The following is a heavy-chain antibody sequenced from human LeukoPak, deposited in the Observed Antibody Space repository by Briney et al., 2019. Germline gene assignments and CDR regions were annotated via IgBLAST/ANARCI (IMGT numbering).Heavy chain of an antibody. D-gene: IGHD3-10*01. Sequence: GGSLRLSCAASGFTVSSNYMSWVRQAPGKGLEWVSVIYSGGRTYYADSVKGRFTISSHNSKNTLYLQMNSLRAEDTAVYYCARVNGGGFDYWGQGTLVTVSS. J-gene: IGHJ4*02. CDR1: GFTVSSNY. V-gene: IGHV3-53*04. CDR3: ARVNGGGFDY. CDR2: IYSGGRT.